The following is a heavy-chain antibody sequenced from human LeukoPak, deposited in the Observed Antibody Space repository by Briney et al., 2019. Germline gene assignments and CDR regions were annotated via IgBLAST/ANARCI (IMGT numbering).Heavy chain of an antibody. CDR1: GFTFSSYA. D-gene: IGHD3-22*01. Sequence: GGSLRPSCAASGFTFSSYAMSWVRQAPGKGLEWVSTLSGSGGSSYYADSVKGRFTISRDNSKNTLYLEMNSLRAEDSAVYYCAKDYYDRSGSYYYFDYWGQGTLVTVSS. CDR3: AKDYYDRSGSYYYFDY. J-gene: IGHJ4*02. V-gene: IGHV3-23*01. CDR2: LSGSGGSS.